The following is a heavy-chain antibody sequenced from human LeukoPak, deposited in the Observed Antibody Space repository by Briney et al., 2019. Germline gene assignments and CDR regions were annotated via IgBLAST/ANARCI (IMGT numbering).Heavy chain of an antibody. CDR1: GYTFTSYG. V-gene: IGHV1-18*01. CDR2: ISAYNGNT. Sequence: AASVKVSCKASGYTFTSYGISWVRQAPGQGLEWMGWISAYNGNTNYAQKLQGRVTMTTDTSTSTAYMELRSLRSDDTAVYYCARDGDMIVANSWFDPWGQGTLVTVSS. CDR3: ARDGDMIVANSWFDP. D-gene: IGHD3-22*01. J-gene: IGHJ5*02.